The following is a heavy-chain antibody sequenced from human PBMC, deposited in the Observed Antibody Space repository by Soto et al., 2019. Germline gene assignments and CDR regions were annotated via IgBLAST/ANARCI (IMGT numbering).Heavy chain of an antibody. Sequence: QVQLVESGGGVVQPGRSLRLSCAASGFTFSSYAMHWVRQAPGKGLGWVAVISYDGSNKYYADSVKGRFTISRDNSKNTLYLQMNSLRAEDTAVYYCARDETPAFYSYGSGYFDYWGKGTLVTVSS. D-gene: IGHD5-18*01. CDR2: ISYDGSNK. J-gene: IGHJ4*02. CDR1: GFTFSSYA. CDR3: ARDETPAFYSYGSGYFDY. V-gene: IGHV3-30-3*01.